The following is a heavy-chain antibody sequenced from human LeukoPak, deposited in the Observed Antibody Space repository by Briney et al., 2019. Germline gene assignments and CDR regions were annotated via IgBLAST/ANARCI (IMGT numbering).Heavy chain of an antibody. D-gene: IGHD1-26*01. CDR3: AKATTPRGRGSGNALDY. Sequence: SQTLSLTCTVSGGSIGRPGYYWTWIRQHPGKGLEWIGYIYYSGSTYYNPSLKSRVSISEDASENQFSLRLSSVTAADTAVYYCAKATTPRGRGSGNALDYWGQGTLVIVSS. CDR1: GGSIGRPGYY. V-gene: IGHV4-31*03. CDR2: IYYSGST. J-gene: IGHJ4*02.